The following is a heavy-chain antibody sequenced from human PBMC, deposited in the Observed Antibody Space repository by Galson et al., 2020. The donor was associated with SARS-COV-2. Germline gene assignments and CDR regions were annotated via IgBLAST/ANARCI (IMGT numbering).Heavy chain of an antibody. D-gene: IGHD6-13*01. V-gene: IGHV3-33*03. CDR2: IWYDGSNK. CDR1: GFTFSSYG. J-gene: IGHJ6*02. CDR3: ASHPIAAADSYCDCGMDV. Sequence: GGSMRLSCAASGFTFSSYGMHWVRQAPGKGLEWVAVIWYDGSNKYYADSVKGRFTISRDNAKNSLYLQMNSLRAEDTAVYYGASHPIAAADSYCDCGMDVWGQGTTVTVAS.